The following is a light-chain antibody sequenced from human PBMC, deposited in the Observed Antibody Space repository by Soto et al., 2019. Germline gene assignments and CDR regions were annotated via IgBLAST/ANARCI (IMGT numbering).Light chain of an antibody. J-gene: IGKJ4*01. CDR1: QSVNSR. CDR2: GAS. Sequence: EIVLTQSPGTLSLSPGERATLSCRASQSVNSRLAWYQHKPGQAPRLLISGASSRATGIPDRFSGSGSATDFTLTISRLEPEDFAVYYCQQYGSSPPLTFGGGTKVDI. CDR3: QQYGSSPPLT. V-gene: IGKV3-20*01.